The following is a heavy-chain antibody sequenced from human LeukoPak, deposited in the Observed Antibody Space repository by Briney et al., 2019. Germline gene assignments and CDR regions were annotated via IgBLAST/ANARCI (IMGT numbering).Heavy chain of an antibody. Sequence: PSETLSLTCTVSGGSISSYYWSWIRQPPGKGLEWIGYIYYSGSTNYNPSLKSRVTISVDTSKNQFSLKLSSVTAADTAVYYCARATGLRSSYYYYGMDVWGKETTVTVSS. CDR3: ARATGLRSSYYYYGMDV. J-gene: IGHJ6*04. V-gene: IGHV4-59*01. CDR1: GGSISSYY. D-gene: IGHD5-12*01. CDR2: IYYSGST.